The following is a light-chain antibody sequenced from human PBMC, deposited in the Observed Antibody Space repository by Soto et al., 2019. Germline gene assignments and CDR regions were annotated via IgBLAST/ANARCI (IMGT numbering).Light chain of an antibody. J-gene: IGKJ4*01. CDR2: AAS. V-gene: IGKV1-9*01. CDR1: QDISSH. CDR3: QQVKTYPLT. Sequence: DIQLTQSPSFLSASVGDRVTITCRASQDISSHLAWYQQKPGKAPKLLIYAASTLQSGVPSGFGGSGSGTEFTLTITSLQPEDFATYYCQQVKTYPLTFGGGTKVEMK.